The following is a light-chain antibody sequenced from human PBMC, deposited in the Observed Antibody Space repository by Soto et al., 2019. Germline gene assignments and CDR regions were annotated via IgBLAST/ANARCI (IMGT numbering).Light chain of an antibody. J-gene: IGKJ1*01. Sequence: EIVLTQSPGTLSLSPGERATLSCRASQSVSSSYLAWYQQKPGQAPRLLIYGASTRATDIPARFSGGGSGTEFTLTINSLQSEDVAVYYCHQVNDWPRGTFGQGTKVDIK. CDR3: HQVNDWPRGT. CDR1: QSVSSSY. V-gene: IGKV3-15*01. CDR2: GAS.